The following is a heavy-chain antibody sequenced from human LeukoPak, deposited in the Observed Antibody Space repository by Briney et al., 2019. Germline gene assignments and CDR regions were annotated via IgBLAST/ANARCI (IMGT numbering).Heavy chain of an antibody. CDR2: ISSSGSTI. J-gene: IGHJ4*02. D-gene: IGHD3-22*01. Sequence: GGSLRLSCAASGFTFSDYYMSWIRQAPGKGLEWVSYISSSGSTIYYADSVKGRFTISRDNAKNSLYLQMNSLRAEDTAVYYCAKDTPDSSAYYLENWGQGTLVTVSS. CDR1: GFTFSDYY. CDR3: AKDTPDSSAYYLEN. V-gene: IGHV3-11*04.